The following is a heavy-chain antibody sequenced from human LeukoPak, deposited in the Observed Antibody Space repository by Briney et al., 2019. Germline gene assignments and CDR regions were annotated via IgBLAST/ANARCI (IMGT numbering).Heavy chain of an antibody. J-gene: IGHJ5*02. D-gene: IGHD6-13*01. CDR2: IYHSGST. Sequence: KASETLSLTCAAYGGSFSGYYWSWIRQHPGKGLEWIGYIYHSGSTYYNPSLQSRVTISVDTSKNQLSLKLSSVTAADTAVYYCARHGYSSSWVKNCFDPWGQGTLVTVSS. CDR1: GGSFSGYY. V-gene: IGHV4-34*01. CDR3: ARHGYSSSWVKNCFDP.